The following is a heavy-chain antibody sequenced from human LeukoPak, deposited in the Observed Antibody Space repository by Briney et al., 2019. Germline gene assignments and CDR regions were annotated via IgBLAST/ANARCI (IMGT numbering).Heavy chain of an antibody. J-gene: IGHJ6*04. CDR2: IISDGTST. CDR3: ARDWSYAKDV. Sequence: PGGSLRLSCAASGFTFSSYWMHWVRQAPGKGLVWVSRIISDGTSTNYADSVKGRFTISRDNAKNTLYLQMNSLRAEDTAVYYCARDWSYAKDVWGKGTTVTVSS. D-gene: IGHD4-17*01. V-gene: IGHV3-74*01. CDR1: GFTFSSYW.